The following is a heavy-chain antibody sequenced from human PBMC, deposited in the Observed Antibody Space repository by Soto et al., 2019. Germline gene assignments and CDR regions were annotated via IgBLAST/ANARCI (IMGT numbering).Heavy chain of an antibody. V-gene: IGHV3-30*18. CDR3: AKGQRGSSVGMDV. CDR1: GFTLGYYG. CDR2: LSYDVVYT. J-gene: IGHJ6*02. Sequence: QMRLVESGGGVVQPGRSLRLSCLVSGFTLGYYGTHWVRQAPGKGLEWVAHLSYDVVYTAYADSVKGRFTISSDSSKITLFLQMDSLTTDDTAVYYCAKGQRGSSVGMDVWGQGTNVTVSS. D-gene: IGHD3-22*01.